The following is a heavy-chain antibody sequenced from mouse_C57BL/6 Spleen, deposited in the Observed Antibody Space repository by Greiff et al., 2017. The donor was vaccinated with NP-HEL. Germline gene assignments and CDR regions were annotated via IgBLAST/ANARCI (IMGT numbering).Heavy chain of an antibody. J-gene: IGHJ2*01. Sequence: QVQLQQPGAELVKPGASVKMSCKASGYTFTSYWITWVKQRPGQGLEWIGDIYPGSGSTNYNEKFKSKATLTVDTSSSTAYMQLSSLTSEDSAVYYCARPPHYYGTSYYFDYWGQGTTLTVSS. CDR1: GYTFTSYW. D-gene: IGHD1-1*01. V-gene: IGHV1-55*01. CDR3: ARPPHYYGTSYYFDY. CDR2: IYPGSGST.